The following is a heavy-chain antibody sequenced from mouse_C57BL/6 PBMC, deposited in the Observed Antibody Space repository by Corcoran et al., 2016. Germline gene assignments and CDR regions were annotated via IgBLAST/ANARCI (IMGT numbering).Heavy chain of an antibody. J-gene: IGHJ1*03. Sequence: EVQLQQSGPELVKQGASVKISWKAYGYTFTDYYMNWVKQSHGKGLEWIGDINPNNGGTSYNQKFKGKATLTVDKSSSTAYMELRSLTSEDSAVYYCARKDYGSSYPWYFDVWGTGTTVTVSS. CDR2: INPNNGGT. V-gene: IGHV1-26*01. D-gene: IGHD1-1*01. CDR1: GYTFTDYY. CDR3: ARKDYGSSYPWYFDV.